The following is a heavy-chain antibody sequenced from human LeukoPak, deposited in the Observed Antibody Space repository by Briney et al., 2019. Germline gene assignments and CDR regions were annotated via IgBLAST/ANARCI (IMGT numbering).Heavy chain of an antibody. CDR2: ITTSSTYM. V-gene: IGHV3-21*01. Sequence: PGGSLRLSCAASGFTFSAYNMNWVRRTPGKGLEWVSSITTSSTYMFYADSVKGRFIISRDNAKNSLYLQMNSLRAEDTAVYYCARAGGWGYSSSSGYYFDYWGQGTLVTVSS. CDR1: GFTFSAYN. D-gene: IGHD6-6*01. J-gene: IGHJ4*02. CDR3: ARAGGWGYSSSSGYYFDY.